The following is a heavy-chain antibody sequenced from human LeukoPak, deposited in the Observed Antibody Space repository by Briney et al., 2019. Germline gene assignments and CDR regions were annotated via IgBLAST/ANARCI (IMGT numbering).Heavy chain of an antibody. CDR1: GFTFSSYA. CDR3: ARRRYSGSSQHFDY. D-gene: IGHD1-26*01. J-gene: IGHJ4*02. Sequence: GGSLRLSCAASGFTFSSYAMSWVRQAPGKGLEWVSAIIGSGGSTYYADSVKGRFTISRDNSKNTLYLQMNSLRAEDTAVYYCARRRYSGSSQHFDYWGQGTLVTVSS. CDR2: IIGSGGST. V-gene: IGHV3-23*01.